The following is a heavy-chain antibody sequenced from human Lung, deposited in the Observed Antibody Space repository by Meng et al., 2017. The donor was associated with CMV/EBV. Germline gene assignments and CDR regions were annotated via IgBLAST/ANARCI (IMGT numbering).Heavy chain of an antibody. D-gene: IGHD6-19*01. CDR1: GCSISSSNW. CDR3: ASFPPPGKQWLVTDY. J-gene: IGHJ4*02. CDR2: IYHSGST. V-gene: IGHV4-4*02. Sequence: QVPLQGSCPGLVKPSGTLSLTCAVSGCSISSSNWWSWVRQPPGKGLEWIGEIYHSGSTNYNPSLKSRVTISVDKSKNQFSLKLSSVTAADTAVYYCASFPPPGKQWLVTDYWGQGTLVTVSS.